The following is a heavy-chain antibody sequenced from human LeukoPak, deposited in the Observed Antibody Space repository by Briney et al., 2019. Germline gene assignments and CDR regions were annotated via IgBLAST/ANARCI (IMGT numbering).Heavy chain of an antibody. CDR2: INPSGGST. J-gene: IGHJ4*02. CDR3: ARDLGMATTLYYFDY. D-gene: IGHD5-24*01. Sequence: GASVKVSCKASGYTFTSYYMHWVRQAPGQGLEWMGIINPSGGSTSYAQKFQGRVTMTRDTSTSTVYMELSSLRSEDTAVYYCARDLGMATTLYYFDYWGQGTLVTVSS. V-gene: IGHV1-46*01. CDR1: GYTFTSYY.